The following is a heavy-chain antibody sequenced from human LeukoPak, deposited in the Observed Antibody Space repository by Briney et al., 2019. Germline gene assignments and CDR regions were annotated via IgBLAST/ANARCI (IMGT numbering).Heavy chain of an antibody. D-gene: IGHD6-13*01. CDR2: ISYDGSNK. CDR3: ARPKLAAAGTILDY. J-gene: IGHJ4*02. V-gene: IGHV3-30-3*01. Sequence: GGSLRLSCAASGLTFSSYAMHWVRQAPGKGLEWVAVISYDGSNKYYADSVKGRFTISRDNSKNTLYLQMNSLRAEDTAVYYCARPKLAAAGTILDYWGQGTLVTVSS. CDR1: GLTFSSYA.